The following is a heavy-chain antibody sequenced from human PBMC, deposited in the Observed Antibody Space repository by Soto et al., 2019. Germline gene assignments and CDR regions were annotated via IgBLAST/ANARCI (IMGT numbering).Heavy chain of an antibody. V-gene: IGHV1-18*01. D-gene: IGHD4-17*01. CDR3: AIADYGDDDY. Sequence: QLQLVQSGPVAKQPGASVKVSCKASGYTFATSTISWLRQAPGQGPEWMGWIKAYSVNTNYAQKLQGRFTMITDTSTSTAYMELRSLTTGETVIYYCAIADYGDDDYWGQGTLVTVSS. J-gene: IGHJ4*02. CDR1: GYTFATST. CDR2: IKAYSVNT.